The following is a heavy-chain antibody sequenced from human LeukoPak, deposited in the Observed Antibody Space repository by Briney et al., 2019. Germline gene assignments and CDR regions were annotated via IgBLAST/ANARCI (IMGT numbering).Heavy chain of an antibody. D-gene: IGHD3-10*01. J-gene: IGHJ5*02. CDR1: GGSISSYY. V-gene: IGHV4-59*01. CDR3: ARVGPYYYGSGSYYTAYRQDNWFDH. CDR2: IYYSGST. Sequence: SETLSLTCTVSGGSISSYYWRWLRQPRGKGLEWLGYIYYSGSTNYNPSLKSRVTISVDTSKNQFSLKLSSVTAADTAVYYCARVGPYYYGSGSYYTAYRQDNWFDHWGQGTLVTVSS.